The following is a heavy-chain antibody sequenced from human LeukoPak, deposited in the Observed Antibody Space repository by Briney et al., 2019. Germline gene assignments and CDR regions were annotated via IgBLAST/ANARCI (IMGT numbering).Heavy chain of an antibody. CDR3: TTIPLGYCSSIRCYSWFDP. CDR2: ITSKTDGGTT. D-gene: IGHD2-2*01. V-gene: IGHV3-15*01. CDR1: GFTLSDAW. J-gene: IGHJ5*02. Sequence: GGSLRLSCAASGFTLSDAWMSWVRQAPGKGPEWVGRITSKTDGGTTDYAAPVKGRFTISRDDTKDTLYLQMNSLKTEDTAVYYCTTIPLGYCSSIRCYSWFDPWGQGTLVTVSS.